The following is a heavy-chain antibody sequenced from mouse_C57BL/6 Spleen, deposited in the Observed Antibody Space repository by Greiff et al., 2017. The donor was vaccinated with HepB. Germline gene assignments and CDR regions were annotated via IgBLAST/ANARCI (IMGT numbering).Heavy chain of an antibody. D-gene: IGHD2-1*01. J-gene: IGHJ3*01. Sequence: VHVKQSGPELVKPGASVKIPCKASGYTFTDYNMDWVKQSHGKSLEWIGDINPNNGGTIYNQKFKGKATLTVDKSSSTAYMELRSLTSEDTAVYYCARRAYGNLFAYWGQGTLVTVSA. CDR1: GYTFTDYN. CDR2: INPNNGGT. V-gene: IGHV1-18*01. CDR3: ARRAYGNLFAY.